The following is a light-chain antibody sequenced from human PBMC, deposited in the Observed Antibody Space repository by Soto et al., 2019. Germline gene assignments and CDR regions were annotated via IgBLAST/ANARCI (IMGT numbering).Light chain of an antibody. CDR2: GAS. CDR1: QSVASR. J-gene: IGKJ1*01. CDR3: QHYKAFSPWT. Sequence: EIVMTQSPAILSVSPGERATLSCRASQSVASRLAWYQHTPGQAPRLLIYGASTRATDIPARFSGSGSGTEFTLTITNLQPDDSATYYCQHYKAFSPWTFGQGTKVDIK. V-gene: IGKV3-15*01.